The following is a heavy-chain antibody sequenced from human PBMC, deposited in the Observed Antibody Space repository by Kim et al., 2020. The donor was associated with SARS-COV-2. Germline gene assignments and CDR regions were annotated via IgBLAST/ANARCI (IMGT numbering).Heavy chain of an antibody. D-gene: IGHD3-9*01. CDR3: ARDLAWDDILTGYYLGV. CDR1: GFTFSSYG. CDR2: IWYDGSNK. J-gene: IGHJ4*02. Sequence: GGSLRLSCAASGFTFSSYGMHWVRQAPGKGLEWVAVIWYDGSNKYYADSVKGRFTISRDNSKNTLYLQMNSLRAEDTAVYYCARDLAWDDILTGYYLGVWGQGTLVTVSS. V-gene: IGHV3-33*01.